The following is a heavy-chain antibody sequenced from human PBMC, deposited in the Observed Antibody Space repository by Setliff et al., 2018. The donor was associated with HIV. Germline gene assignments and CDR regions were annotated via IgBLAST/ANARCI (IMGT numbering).Heavy chain of an antibody. J-gene: IGHJ3*01. CDR1: GYSFTSYG. Sequence: ASVKVSCKASGYSFTSYGLSWVRQAPGQGLEWMGSITTYNGGTNYAQKFQGRVTMTTDTSTSTAYMELRSLRSDDTAVYYCTRGGYSGAFLDAFDLWGQGTMVTVSS. CDR2: ITTYNGGT. V-gene: IGHV1-18*01. CDR3: TRGGYSGAFLDAFDL. D-gene: IGHD1-26*01.